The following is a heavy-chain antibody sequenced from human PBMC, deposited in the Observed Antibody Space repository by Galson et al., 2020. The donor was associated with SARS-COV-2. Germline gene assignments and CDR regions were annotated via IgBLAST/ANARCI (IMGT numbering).Heavy chain of an antibody. D-gene: IGHD3-9*01. CDR2: IYYSESN. Sequence: SETLSLTCTVSGSYISSSSYYWGWIRQPPGEGLEWIGSIYYSESNYYNPSLTSRVTMSVDTSKNQFSLKLSSVTAADTAVYYCARQILTGYYSLYYFDYWGQGTLVTVSS. CDR1: GSYISSSSYY. J-gene: IGHJ4*02. CDR3: ARQILTGYYSLYYFDY. V-gene: IGHV4-39*01.